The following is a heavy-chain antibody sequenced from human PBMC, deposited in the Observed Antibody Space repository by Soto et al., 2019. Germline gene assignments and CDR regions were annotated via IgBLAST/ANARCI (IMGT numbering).Heavy chain of an antibody. D-gene: IGHD3-10*01. J-gene: IGHJ5*02. CDR1: GGSISNYY. CDR3: ARDPGSGSYYGWFDP. Sequence: SETLSLTCTVSGGSISNYYWSWIRQPPGKGLEWIGYIYYSGSTNYNPSLKSRVTISVDTSKNQFSLKLSSVTAADTAVYYCARDPGSGSYYGWFDPWGQGTLVT. V-gene: IGHV4-59*01. CDR2: IYYSGST.